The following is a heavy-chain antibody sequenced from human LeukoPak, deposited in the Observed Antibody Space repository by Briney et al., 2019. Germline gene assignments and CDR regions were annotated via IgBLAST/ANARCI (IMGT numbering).Heavy chain of an antibody. CDR3: ARHPAGYCSGGSCTYFDY. CDR1: GYSFTSYW. D-gene: IGHD2-15*01. CDR2: IYPGDSDT. Sequence: GESLKISCKGSGYSFTSYWTAWVRQMPGKGLEWMGIIYPGDSDTRYSPSFQGQVTISADKSISTAYLQWSSLKASDTAMYYCARHPAGYCSGGSCTYFDYWGQGTLVTVSS. J-gene: IGHJ4*02. V-gene: IGHV5-51*01.